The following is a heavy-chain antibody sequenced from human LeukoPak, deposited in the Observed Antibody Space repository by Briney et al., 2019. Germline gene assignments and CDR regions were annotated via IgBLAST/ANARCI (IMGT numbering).Heavy chain of an antibody. D-gene: IGHD3-3*01. CDR1: GGSISSYY. V-gene: IGHV4-59*01. CDR3: AREKRSRYYDFWSGYGLLDY. CDR2: IYYSGST. J-gene: IGHJ4*02. Sequence: SETLSLTCTVSGGSISSYYWSWIRQPPGKGLEWIGYIYYSGSTNYNPSLKRRVTISVDTSKNQFSLKLSSVTAADTAVYYCAREKRSRYYDFWSGYGLLDYWGQGNLVTVSS.